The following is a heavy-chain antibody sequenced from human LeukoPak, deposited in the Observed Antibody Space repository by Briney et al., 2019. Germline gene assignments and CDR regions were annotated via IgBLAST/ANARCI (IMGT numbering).Heavy chain of an antibody. J-gene: IGHJ4*02. V-gene: IGHV6-1*01. CDR3: ARHQTGYRSSWSLHHFDS. D-gene: IGHD6-13*01. CDR1: GDSVSSNSVA. Sequence: SQTLSLTCAISGDSVSSNSVAWNWIRQSPSRGLEWLGRTYYTSKWYNDYAVSAKSRITINPDTSKNQFSLQLNSVTPEDTAVYFCARHQTGYRSSWSLHHFDSWGQGTLVTVSS. CDR2: TYYTSKWYN.